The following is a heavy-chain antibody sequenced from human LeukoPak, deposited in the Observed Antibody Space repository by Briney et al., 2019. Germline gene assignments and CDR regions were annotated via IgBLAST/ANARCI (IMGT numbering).Heavy chain of an antibody. D-gene: IGHD1-1*01. V-gene: IGHV3-74*01. CDR2: INSDGSST. Sequence: GGSLRLSCAASGFTFSSYAMSWVRQAPGKGLVWVSRINSDGSSTTYADSVKGRFTISRDNARNTLYLQMNSLRAEDTAVYYCARDGGTGTLGAFDIWGQGTMVTVSS. CDR3: ARDGGTGTLGAFDI. J-gene: IGHJ3*02. CDR1: GFTFSSYA.